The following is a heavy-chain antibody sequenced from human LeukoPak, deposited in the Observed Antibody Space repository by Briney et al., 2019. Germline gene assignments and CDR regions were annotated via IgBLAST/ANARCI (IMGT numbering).Heavy chain of an antibody. J-gene: IGHJ6*02. CDR3: ARGPDPGKVGAAIYYYYGMDV. Sequence: PSETLSLTCTVSGGSISSSSYYWGWIRQPPGKGLEWIGSIYYSGSTYYNPSLKSRVTISVDTSKNQFSLNLSSVTAADTAVYYCARGPDPGKVGAAIYYYYGMDVWGQGTTVTVSS. CDR2: IYYSGST. D-gene: IGHD1-26*01. V-gene: IGHV4-39*07. CDR1: GGSISSSSYY.